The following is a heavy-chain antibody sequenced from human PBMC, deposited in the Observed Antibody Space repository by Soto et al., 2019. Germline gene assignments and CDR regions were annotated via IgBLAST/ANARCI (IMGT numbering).Heavy chain of an antibody. J-gene: IGHJ4*02. CDR3: ARGRASGSCYLLDY. D-gene: IGHD3-10*01. CDR2: INPNSGNI. Sequence: ASVKVSCKASGDTFTTYDINWVRQATGHGLEWMGWINPNSGNIGYAQRFQGRVTMTRDTAIRTAYMEVSSLRSDDTAVYYRARGRASGSCYLLDYWGQGTLVTVSS. V-gene: IGHV1-8*01. CDR1: GDTFTTYD.